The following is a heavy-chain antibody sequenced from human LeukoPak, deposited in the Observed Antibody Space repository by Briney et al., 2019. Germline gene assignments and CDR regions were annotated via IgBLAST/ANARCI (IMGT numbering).Heavy chain of an antibody. CDR2: ISSSSSYI. V-gene: IGHV3-21*01. Sequence: PGGSLRLSCAASGFTFSSYSMNWVRQAPGKGLEWASSISSSSSYIYYADSVKGRFTISRDNAKNSLYLQMNSLRAEDTAVYYCARESDYGGNSNDNFDYWGQGTLVTDSS. D-gene: IGHD4-23*01. J-gene: IGHJ4*02. CDR1: GFTFSSYS. CDR3: ARESDYGGNSNDNFDY.